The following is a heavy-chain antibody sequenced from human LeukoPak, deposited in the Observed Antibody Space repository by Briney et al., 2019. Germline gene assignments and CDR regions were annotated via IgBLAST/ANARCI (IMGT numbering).Heavy chain of an antibody. V-gene: IGHV4-59*01. CDR3: ARETILNWFDP. CDR2: IYYSGST. Sequence: SETLSLTCAVYGGSFSGYYWSWIRQPPGKGLEWIGYIYYSGSTNYNPSLKSRVTISVDTSKNQFSLKLSSVTAADTAVYYCARETILNWFDPWGQGTLVTVSS. CDR1: GGSFSGYY. D-gene: IGHD3-3*01. J-gene: IGHJ5*02.